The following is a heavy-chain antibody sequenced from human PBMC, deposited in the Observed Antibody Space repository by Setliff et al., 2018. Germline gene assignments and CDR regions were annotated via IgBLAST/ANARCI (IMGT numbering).Heavy chain of an antibody. J-gene: IGHJ5*02. CDR1: GGSMIGGHYY. V-gene: IGHV4-31*03. D-gene: IGHD3-22*01. Sequence: PSETLSLTCTVSGGSMIGGHYYWSWIRQLPGKGLEWIAYIYYSGNTYYNPSLKSRVTISVDTSKNQFSLKINSVTAADTAVYYCARGHYSSGERPNYFDPWGQGTQVTVSS. CDR3: ARGHYSSGERPNYFDP. CDR2: IYYSGNT.